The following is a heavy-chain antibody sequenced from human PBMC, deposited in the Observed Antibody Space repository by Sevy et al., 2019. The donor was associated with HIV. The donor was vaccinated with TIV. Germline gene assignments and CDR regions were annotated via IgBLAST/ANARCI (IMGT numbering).Heavy chain of an antibody. CDR3: ARDLASSGNGLDV. D-gene: IGHD3-3*02. CDR2: ISYDINNK. CDR1: GFTFFAYT. J-gene: IGHJ6*02. V-gene: IGHV3-30-3*01. Sequence: GGSLRLSCAASGFTFFAYTMHWVRQAPGKGLEWVALISYDINNKYYADSVKGRFTISSDNSKNTPYLQMNSLRPEDTAVYYCARDLASSGNGLDVWGQGTTVTVSS.